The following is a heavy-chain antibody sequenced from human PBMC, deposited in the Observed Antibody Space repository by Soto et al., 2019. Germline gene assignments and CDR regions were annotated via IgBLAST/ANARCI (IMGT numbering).Heavy chain of an antibody. CDR3: AHSPPYIITGTVWFDP. CDR2: IYWDDDK. V-gene: IGHV2-5*02. Sequence: QITLKESGPTLVKPTQTLTLTCTFSGFSLSTSGVGVGWIRQPPGKALEWLALIYWDDDKRYSPSLKSRLTITKDTSKNQVVLTMTNMDPVDTDTYYCAHSPPYIITGTVWFDPWGQGTLVTVSS. J-gene: IGHJ5*02. D-gene: IGHD1-7*01. CDR1: GFSLSTSGVG.